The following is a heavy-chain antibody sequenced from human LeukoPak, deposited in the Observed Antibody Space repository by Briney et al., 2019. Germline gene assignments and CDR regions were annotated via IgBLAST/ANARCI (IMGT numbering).Heavy chain of an antibody. J-gene: IGHJ1*01. CDR1: GGSFNDYY. CDR3: ARGLTFYGILTGLDS. CDR2: INHSGST. V-gene: IGHV4-34*01. Sequence: SETLSLTCAVYGGSFNDYYWTWIRQPPGKGLEWIGEINHSGSTNNTPSLKSRVTISLDTSENQFSLKLTSVTAADTAVYYCARGLTFYGILTGLDSWGQGTLVTVSS. D-gene: IGHD3-9*01.